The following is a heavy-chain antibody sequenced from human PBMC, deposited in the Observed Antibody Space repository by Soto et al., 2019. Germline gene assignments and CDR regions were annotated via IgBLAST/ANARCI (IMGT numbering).Heavy chain of an antibody. CDR3: ARSDWSGYLDY. Sequence: PSETLSLTYTVSGGSISSYYWSWIRQPPGKGLEWIGYIYYSGSTNYNPSLKSRVTISVDTSKNQFSLKLSSVTAADTAVYYCARSDWSGYLDYWGQGTLVTVSS. D-gene: IGHD3-3*01. V-gene: IGHV4-59*01. J-gene: IGHJ4*02. CDR2: IYYSGST. CDR1: GGSISSYY.